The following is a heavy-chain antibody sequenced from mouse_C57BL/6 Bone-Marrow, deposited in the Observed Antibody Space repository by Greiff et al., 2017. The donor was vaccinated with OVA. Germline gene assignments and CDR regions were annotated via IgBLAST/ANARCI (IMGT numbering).Heavy chain of an antibody. CDR1: GYTFTSYW. D-gene: IGHD2-3*01. V-gene: IGHV1-69*01. Sequence: QVHVKQPGAELVMPGASVKLSCKASGYTFTSYWMHWVKQRPGQGLEWIGEIDPSDSYTNYNQKFKGKSTLTVDKSSSTAYMQLSSLTSEDSAVYYCAREGVDGYYVPYWGQGTLVTVSA. J-gene: IGHJ3*01. CDR3: AREGVDGYYVPY. CDR2: IDPSDSYT.